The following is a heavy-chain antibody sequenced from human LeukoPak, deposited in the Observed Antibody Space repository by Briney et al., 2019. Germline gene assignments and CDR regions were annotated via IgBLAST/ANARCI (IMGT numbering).Heavy chain of an antibody. J-gene: IGHJ4*02. Sequence: PGGSLRLSCAASGFTFSDYYMSWIRQAPGKGLERVSYISSSGSTIYYADSVKGRFTISRDNAKNSLYLQMNSLRAEDTAVYYCARTRSTIIPFDYWGQGTLVTVSS. CDR1: GFTFSDYY. CDR3: ARTRSTIIPFDY. V-gene: IGHV3-11*04. D-gene: IGHD3-9*01. CDR2: ISSSGSTI.